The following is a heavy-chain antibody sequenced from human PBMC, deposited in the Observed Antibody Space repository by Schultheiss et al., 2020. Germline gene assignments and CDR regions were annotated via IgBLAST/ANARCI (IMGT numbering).Heavy chain of an antibody. V-gene: IGHV3-23*01. Sequence: GGSLRLSCAASGFTFSNAWMSWVRQAPGKGLEWISSISGTGDSTYYADSVKGRFTISRDNSKNTLYLQMNSLRAEDTAVYYCAKDWSAAAGTGDAFDIWGQGTMVTVSS. CDR3: AKDWSAAAGTGDAFDI. CDR2: ISGTGDST. D-gene: IGHD6-13*01. J-gene: IGHJ3*02. CDR1: GFTFSNAW.